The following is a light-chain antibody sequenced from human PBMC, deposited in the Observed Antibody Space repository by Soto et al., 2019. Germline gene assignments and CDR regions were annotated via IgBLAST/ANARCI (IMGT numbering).Light chain of an antibody. V-gene: IGKV1-5*03. CDR1: QTISSW. CDR3: QQSYSTLF. Sequence: DIQLTHSHSTLSGSLGDRVTITCRASQTISSWLAWYQQKPGKAPKLLIYKASTLKSGVPSRFSGSGSGTEFTLTISSLQPEDFATYYCQQSYSTLFFGGGTKVDIK. CDR2: KAS. J-gene: IGKJ4*01.